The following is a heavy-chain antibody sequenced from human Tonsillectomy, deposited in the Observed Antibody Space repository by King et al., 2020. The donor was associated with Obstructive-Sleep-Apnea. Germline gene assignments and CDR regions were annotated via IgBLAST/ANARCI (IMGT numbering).Heavy chain of an antibody. D-gene: IGHD1-20*01. Sequence: VQLVESGGGVVQPGRSLRLSCVASGFSFNNYGMHWVGQIPGKGLDGVTFIRYDGSNKEYADSVKGRFTISRDNSKNTLYVQMNSLRTEDTAVYYCATLSGTTSGAFDIWGQGTMVTVSS. CDR2: IRYDGSNK. J-gene: IGHJ3*02. CDR3: ATLSGTTSGAFDI. V-gene: IGHV3-30*02. CDR1: GFSFNNYG.